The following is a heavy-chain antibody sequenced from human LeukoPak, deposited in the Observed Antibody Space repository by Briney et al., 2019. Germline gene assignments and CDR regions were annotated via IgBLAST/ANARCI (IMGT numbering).Heavy chain of an antibody. CDR1: GYTFTSYY. J-gene: IGHJ4*02. CDR2: INPSGGST. V-gene: IGHV1-46*01. Sequence: GASVKVSCKATGYTFTSYYMHWVRQAPGQGLEWMGIINPSGGSTSYAQKFQGRVTMTRDTSTSTVYMELSSLRSEDTAVYYCARDQWGAPGDYWGQGTLVTVSS. CDR3: ARDQWGAPGDY. D-gene: IGHD1-26*01.